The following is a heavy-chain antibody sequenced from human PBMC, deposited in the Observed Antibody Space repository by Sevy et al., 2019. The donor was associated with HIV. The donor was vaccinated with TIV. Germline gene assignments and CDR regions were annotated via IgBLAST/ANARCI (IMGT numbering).Heavy chain of an antibody. J-gene: IGHJ4*02. Sequence: GGSLRLSCTGSGFTFGDYAMSWVRQAPGKGLEWVAFLKHKAYGGTLDYAASVKGGFSISRDDSKSIAHLQMNDLKTEDTAIYYCRRWNGAQSIFDYWGQGALVTVSS. V-gene: IGHV3-49*04. CDR3: RRWNGAQSIFDY. D-gene: IGHD1-1*01. CDR2: LKHKAYGGTL. CDR1: GFTFGDYA.